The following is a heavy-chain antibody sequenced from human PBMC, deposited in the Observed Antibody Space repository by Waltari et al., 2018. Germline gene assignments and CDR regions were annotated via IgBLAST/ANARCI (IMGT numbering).Heavy chain of an antibody. J-gene: IGHJ2*01. CDR3: ARRRGSRRYWYFDL. V-gene: IGHV4-39*07. CDR1: GGSISSSSYY. D-gene: IGHD3-10*01. CDR2: IYYSGST. Sequence: QLQLQESGPGLVKPSETLSLTCTVSGGSISSSSYYWGWIRQPPGKGLEWIGSIYYSGSTYYNPSLKSRVTISVDTSKNQFSLKLSSVTAADTAVYYCARRRGSRRYWYFDLWGRGTLVTVSS.